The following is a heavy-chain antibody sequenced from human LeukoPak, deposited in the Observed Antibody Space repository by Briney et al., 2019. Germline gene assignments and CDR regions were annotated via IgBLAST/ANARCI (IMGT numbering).Heavy chain of an antibody. J-gene: IGHJ4*02. CDR3: ARDHFFLGGYYYMGPYYFDY. V-gene: IGHV1-18*01. CDR2: ISAYNGNT. Sequence: ASVKVSCKASGYTFTSYGISWVRQAPGQGLEWMGWISAYNGNTNYAQKLQGRVTMTTDTSTSTAYMELRSLRSDDTAVYYCARDHFFLGGYYYMGPYYFDYWGQGTLVTVSS. D-gene: IGHD3-22*01. CDR1: GYTFTSYG.